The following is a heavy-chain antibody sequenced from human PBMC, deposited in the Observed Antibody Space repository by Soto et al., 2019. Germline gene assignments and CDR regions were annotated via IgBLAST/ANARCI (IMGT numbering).Heavy chain of an antibody. V-gene: IGHV3-33*01. D-gene: IGHD2-2*01. CDR3: AREDCSSTSCYYYYGMDV. Sequence: QVQLVESGGGGVQPGRPLRLSCAAPGFIFSSYALHWFRKAPGKGLEWVAVIWYDGSHKDYGDSVKGRFTISRDNSRNTLYLQMNSLRAEDTAVYYCAREDCSSTSCYYYYGMDVWGQGTTVTVSS. CDR1: GFIFSSYA. J-gene: IGHJ6*02. CDR2: IWYDGSHK.